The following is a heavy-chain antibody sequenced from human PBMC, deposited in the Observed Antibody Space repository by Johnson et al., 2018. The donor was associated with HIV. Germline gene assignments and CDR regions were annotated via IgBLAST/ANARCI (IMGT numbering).Heavy chain of an antibody. D-gene: IGHD3-22*01. CDR1: GFTFSSYW. CDR3: AKEVSMIVDAFDV. CDR2: ISGSGGST. V-gene: IGHV3-23*04. J-gene: IGHJ3*01. Sequence: VQLVESGGGLVQPGGSLRLSCSASGFTFSSYWMHWVRQAPGKGLVWVSAISGSGGSTYYADSVKGRFTISRDNSKNTLYLQMNSLRAEDTAVYYCAKEVSMIVDAFDVWGQVTVVTVSS.